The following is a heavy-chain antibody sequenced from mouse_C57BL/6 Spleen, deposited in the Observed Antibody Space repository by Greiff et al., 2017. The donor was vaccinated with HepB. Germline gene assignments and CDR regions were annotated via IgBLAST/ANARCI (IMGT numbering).Heavy chain of an antibody. J-gene: IGHJ2*01. CDR2: IHPNSGST. D-gene: IGHD2-5*01. V-gene: IGHV1-64*01. Sequence: QVQLQQPGAELVKPGASVKLSCKASGYTFTSYWMHWVKQRPGQGLEWIGMIHPNSGSTNYNEKFKSKATLTVDKSSSTAYMQLMSLTSEDSAVYYCARSDRDYSNFYFDYWGQGTTPTVSS. CDR3: ARSDRDYSNFYFDY. CDR1: GYTFTSYW.